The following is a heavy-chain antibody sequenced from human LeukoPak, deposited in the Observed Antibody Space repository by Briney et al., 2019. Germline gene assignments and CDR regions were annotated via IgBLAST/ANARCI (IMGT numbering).Heavy chain of an antibody. CDR2: IKEDGSGT. V-gene: IGHV3-7*01. J-gene: IGHJ4*02. CDR3: ARETPRRGETRDGYR. Sequence: QPGESLRLSCVASGFIFKKYWMNWVRQVPGKGLECLANIKEDGSGTYYADSVKGRFTISRDNPKNLLFLQINSLRVEDTAVYYCARETPRRGETRDGYRWGQGTVVTVSS. CDR1: GFIFKKYW. D-gene: IGHD5-24*01.